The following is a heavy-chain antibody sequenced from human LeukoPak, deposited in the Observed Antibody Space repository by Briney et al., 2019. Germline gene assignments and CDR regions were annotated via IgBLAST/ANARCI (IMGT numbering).Heavy chain of an antibody. CDR1: GYTFTSYG. D-gene: IGHD2-8*02. CDR2: ISAYNGNT. J-gene: IGHJ4*02. V-gene: IGHV1-18*01. Sequence: ASVNVSCKASGYTFTSYGISWVRQAPGQGLEWMGWISAYNGNTNYAQKLQGRVTMTTDTSTSTAYMELRSLRSDDTAVYYCARTSSHTGPFDYWGQGTLVTVSS. CDR3: ARTSSHTGPFDY.